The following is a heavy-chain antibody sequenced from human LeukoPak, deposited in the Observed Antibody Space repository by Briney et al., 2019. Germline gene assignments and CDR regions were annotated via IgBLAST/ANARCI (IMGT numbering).Heavy chain of an antibody. CDR2: MNPNSGNT. J-gene: IGHJ6*03. CDR3: ARNPYYYMDV. Sequence: ASVKVSFKASRGTFTSSAISWVRQAPGQGLEWMGWMNPNSGNTGYAQKFQGRVTMTRNTSISKAYMELSSLRSEDTAVYYCARNPYYYMDVWGKGTTVTISS. V-gene: IGHV1-8*02. CDR1: RGTFTSSA.